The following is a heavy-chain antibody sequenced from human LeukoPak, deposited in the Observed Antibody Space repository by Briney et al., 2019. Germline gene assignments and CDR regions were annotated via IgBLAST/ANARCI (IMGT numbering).Heavy chain of an antibody. Sequence: GGSLRLSCVASGFNFSNYAMHWVRQAPGKGLEWVSTFTGSGDTTYYADSVKGRFTISRDNSKKKLYLQMNSLRAEDTAIYYCATDMVREYDYWGQGTLVTVSS. CDR2: FTGSGDTT. V-gene: IGHV3-23*01. D-gene: IGHD3-10*01. CDR1: GFNFSNYA. J-gene: IGHJ4*02. CDR3: ATDMVREYDY.